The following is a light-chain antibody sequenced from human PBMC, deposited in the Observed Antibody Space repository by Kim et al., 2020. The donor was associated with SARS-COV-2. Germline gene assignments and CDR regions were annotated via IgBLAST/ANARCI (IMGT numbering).Light chain of an antibody. V-gene: IGKV1-27*01. J-gene: IGKJ5*01. Sequence: SVGDRVTLTCRASQGIGNYLAWYQQKPGKVPKLLIYGASTLQSGVPSRFSGSGSETDFILTISSLQPEDVATYYCQKYNSVPFTFGPGTRLEIK. CDR1: QGIGNY. CDR3: QKYNSVPFT. CDR2: GAS.